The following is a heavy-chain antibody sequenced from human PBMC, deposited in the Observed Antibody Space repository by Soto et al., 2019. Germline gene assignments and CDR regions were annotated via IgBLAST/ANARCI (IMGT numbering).Heavy chain of an antibody. V-gene: IGHV3-7*01. Sequence: EVQLVESGGGLVQPGGSLRLSCAASGFTFSSYWMSWVRQAPGKGLEWVANIKQDGSEKYYVDSVKGRFTISRDNAKNSLYLQMNSLRAEDTAVYYCARTTFSVIVVVPAANYYYYMDVWGKGTTVTVSS. CDR3: ARTTFSVIVVVPAANYYYYMDV. D-gene: IGHD2-2*01. CDR2: IKQDGSEK. CDR1: GFTFSSYW. J-gene: IGHJ6*03.